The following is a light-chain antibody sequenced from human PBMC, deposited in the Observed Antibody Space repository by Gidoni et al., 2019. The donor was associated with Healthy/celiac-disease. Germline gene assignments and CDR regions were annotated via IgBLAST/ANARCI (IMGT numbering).Light chain of an antibody. J-gene: IGKJ1*01. CDR3: QQSYSTPGT. CDR1: QSISSY. Sequence: DIQMTPSPSSLSASVGDRVTITCRASQSISSYLNWYQQKPGKAPKLLIYAASSLQSGVPSRLSGSGSGTDVTLTISSLQPEDFATYYCQQSYSTPGTFGQGTKVEIK. CDR2: AAS. V-gene: IGKV1-39*01.